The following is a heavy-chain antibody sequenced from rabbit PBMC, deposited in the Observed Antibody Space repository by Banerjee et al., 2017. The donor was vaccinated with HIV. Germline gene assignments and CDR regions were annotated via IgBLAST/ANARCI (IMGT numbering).Heavy chain of an antibody. Sequence: QEQLKETGGGLVQPGGSLKLSCKASGIDFSSYGISWVRQAPGKGLEWIAYINTGDGSTDYATWVNGRFTISLDNAQNTVFLQMTSLTAADTATYFCARDRHGSSSGWNFNLWGPGTLVTVS. J-gene: IGHJ4*01. V-gene: IGHV1S47*01. CDR2: INTGDGST. CDR1: GIDFSSYG. CDR3: ARDRHGSSSGWNFNL. D-gene: IGHD1-1*01.